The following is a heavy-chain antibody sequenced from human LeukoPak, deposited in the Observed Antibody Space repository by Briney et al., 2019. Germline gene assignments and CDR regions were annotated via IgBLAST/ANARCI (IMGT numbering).Heavy chain of an antibody. CDR3: ASSSPRGGNSLGSY. V-gene: IGHV1-18*01. CDR1: GHTSTSYG. CDR2: ISAYNGDT. Sequence: ASVKVSCKASGHTSTSYGISWVRQAPGQGLEWMGWISAYNGDTSYAQQFQGRVTMTGDPSTSTVYMELRSLRSDDTAMYYCASSSPRGGNSLGSYWGQGTLVTVSS. D-gene: IGHD4-23*01. J-gene: IGHJ4*02.